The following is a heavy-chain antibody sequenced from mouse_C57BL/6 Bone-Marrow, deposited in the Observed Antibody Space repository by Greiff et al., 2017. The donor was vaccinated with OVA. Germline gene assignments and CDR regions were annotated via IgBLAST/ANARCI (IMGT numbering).Heavy chain of an antibody. Sequence: EVQLVESGGGLVKPGGSLKLSCAASGFTFSDYGMHWVRQAPEKGLEWVAYISSGSSTIYYAHTVKGLFTISRDNAKNTLFLQITSLRSEDTAMYYCARLYDYYAMDYWGQGTSVTVSS. V-gene: IGHV5-17*01. CDR1: GFTFSDYG. D-gene: IGHD2-10*02. J-gene: IGHJ4*01. CDR2: ISSGSSTI. CDR3: ARLYDYYAMDY.